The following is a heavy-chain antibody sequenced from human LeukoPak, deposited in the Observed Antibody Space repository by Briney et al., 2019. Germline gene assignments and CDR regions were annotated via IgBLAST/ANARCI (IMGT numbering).Heavy chain of an antibody. CDR2: ISSSGSTM. CDR3: SRTKMSPYSYYGMDV. D-gene: IGHD2-8*01. Sequence: GGSLRLSCTASGFSFSDYEMNWVRQAPGMGLEWVAFISSSGSTMYYADSVRGRFTLSRDSAKTSLFLQMNSLRAEDTAVYYCSRTKMSPYSYYGMDVRGRGTTVTVSS. V-gene: IGHV3-48*03. CDR1: GFSFSDYE. J-gene: IGHJ6*02.